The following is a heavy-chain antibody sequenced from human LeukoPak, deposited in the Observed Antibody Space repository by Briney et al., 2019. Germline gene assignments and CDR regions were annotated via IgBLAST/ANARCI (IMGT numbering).Heavy chain of an antibody. CDR2: ISGSGGST. CDR1: GFTFSSYA. Sequence: GGSLRLSCAASGFTFSSYAMSWVRQAPGKELEWVSAISGSGGSTYYADSVKGRFTISRDNSKNTLYLQMNSLRAEDTAVYYCAKSVAGRELGALLGYYYGMDVWGQGTTVTVSS. D-gene: IGHD6-19*01. J-gene: IGHJ6*02. CDR3: AKSVAGRELGALLGYYYGMDV. V-gene: IGHV3-23*01.